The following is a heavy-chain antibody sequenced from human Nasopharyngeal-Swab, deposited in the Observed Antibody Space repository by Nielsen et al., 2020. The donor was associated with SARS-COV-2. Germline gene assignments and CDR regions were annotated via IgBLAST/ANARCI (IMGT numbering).Heavy chain of an antibody. D-gene: IGHD4-17*01. J-gene: IGHJ4*02. CDR1: GYTFTGYY. CDR3: ARSPYADPLGLVY. V-gene: IGHV1-2*06. CDR2: INPNSGGT. Sequence: ASVKVSCKASGYTFTGYYMHWERQAPGQGLEWMGRINPNSGGTNYAQKFQGRVTMTRDTSISTAYMELSRLRSDDTAVYYCARSPYADPLGLVYWGQGTLVTVSS.